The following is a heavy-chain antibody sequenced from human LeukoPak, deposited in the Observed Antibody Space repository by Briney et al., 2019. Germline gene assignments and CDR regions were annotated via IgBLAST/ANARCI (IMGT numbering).Heavy chain of an antibody. CDR3: ARGRTAVTGGGADY. Sequence: SETLSLTCTVSGGSISGYYWSWIRLPAGKGLEWIGRIFITGNTNYNPSLESRVTMSVDKSKNQFSLNLNSLTAADTAVYYCARGRTAVTGGGADYWGQGTLVTVSS. CDR2: IFITGNT. J-gene: IGHJ4*02. D-gene: IGHD6-19*01. V-gene: IGHV4-4*07. CDR1: GGSISGYY.